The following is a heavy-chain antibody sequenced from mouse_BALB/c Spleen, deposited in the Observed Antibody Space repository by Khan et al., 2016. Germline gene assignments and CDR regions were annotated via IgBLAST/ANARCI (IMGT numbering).Heavy chain of an antibody. CDR3: TRVITTHFDY. D-gene: IGHD2-4*01. Sequence: EVKLEVSGGGLVQPGGSMKLSCAASGFTFSDAWMDWVRQSPEKGLEWVAEIRNKANNHATYYAASVKGRFTISRDDSKSSVYLQMNSLRAADTGIYYCTRVITTHFDYWGQGTLVTVSA. V-gene: IGHV6-6*01. CDR2: IRNKANNHAT. J-gene: IGHJ3*01. CDR1: GFTFSDAW.